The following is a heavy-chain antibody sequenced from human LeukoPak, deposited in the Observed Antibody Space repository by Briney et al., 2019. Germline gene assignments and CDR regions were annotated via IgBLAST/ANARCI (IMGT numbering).Heavy chain of an antibody. CDR3: ARRRGRAAAGSYYFDY. Sequence: SETLSLTCTVSGYSISSGYYWSWIRQPPGKGLEWIGEINHSGSTNYNPSLKSRVTISVDTSKNQFSLKLSSVTAADTAVYYCARRRGRAAAGSYYFDYWGQGTLVTVSS. CDR1: GYSISSGYY. CDR2: INHSGST. V-gene: IGHV4-38-2*02. J-gene: IGHJ4*02. D-gene: IGHD6-13*01.